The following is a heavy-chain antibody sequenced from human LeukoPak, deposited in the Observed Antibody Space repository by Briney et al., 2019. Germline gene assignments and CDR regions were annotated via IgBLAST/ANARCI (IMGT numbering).Heavy chain of an antibody. D-gene: IGHD1-26*01. CDR3: ARLKSGVGWFDP. CDR1: GGSISNSSYY. V-gene: IGHV4-39*01. J-gene: IGHJ5*02. Sequence: SETLSLTCTVSGGSISNSSYYWGWIRQPLGKGLEWIGSVYYSGSTYSNPSLKCRVTISIDTSKNQFSLNLSSVTAADTAVYYCARLKSGVGWFDPWGQGTLVTVSS. CDR2: VYYSGST.